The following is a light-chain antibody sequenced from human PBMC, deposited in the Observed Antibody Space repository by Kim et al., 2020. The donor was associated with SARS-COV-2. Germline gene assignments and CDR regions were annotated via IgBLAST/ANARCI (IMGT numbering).Light chain of an antibody. CDR1: SLRSYS. CDR3: HSRHSSTTHNVV. CDR2: GRN. J-gene: IGLJ1*01. Sequence: SSELTQDPAVSVALGQTVRITCQGDSLRSYSASWYQQKPGQPPVLVLYGRNMPPGVTHRCSGSSSAKTASLSITGAQAEDEADYYYHSRHSSTTHNVVFG. V-gene: IGLV3-19*01.